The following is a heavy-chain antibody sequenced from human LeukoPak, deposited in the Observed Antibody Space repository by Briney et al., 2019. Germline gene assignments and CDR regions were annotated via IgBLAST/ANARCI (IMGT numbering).Heavy chain of an antibody. Sequence: SETLSLTGTVSGGSVSSGSFYWSWIRQPPGKGLEWIGYISYSGSTNYNPSLKSRVTISVDTSNNQFSLKLSSVTAADAAVYYCARSQWELLDYWGQGTLVTVSS. CDR3: ARSQWELLDY. J-gene: IGHJ4*02. CDR2: ISYSGST. D-gene: IGHD1-26*01. CDR1: GGSVSSGSFY. V-gene: IGHV4-61*01.